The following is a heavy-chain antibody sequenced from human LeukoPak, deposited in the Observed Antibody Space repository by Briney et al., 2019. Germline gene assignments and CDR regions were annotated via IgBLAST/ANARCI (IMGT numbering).Heavy chain of an antibody. J-gene: IGHJ6*02. Sequence: SGGSLRLSCAASGFTFSRYWMHWVRQAPGKGLVWVSRTNTDGSSASYADSVKGRFTISRDNDKDTLYLQMNSLRAEDTAVYYCARAHLWPYGMDVWGLGTTVTVSS. CDR3: ARAHLWPYGMDV. CDR1: GFTFSRYW. D-gene: IGHD3-3*02. CDR2: TNTDGSSA. V-gene: IGHV3-74*01.